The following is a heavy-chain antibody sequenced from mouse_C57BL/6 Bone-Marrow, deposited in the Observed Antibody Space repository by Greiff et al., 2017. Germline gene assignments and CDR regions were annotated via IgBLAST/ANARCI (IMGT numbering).Heavy chain of an antibody. CDR2: IYPEIGDT. V-gene: IGHV14-4*01. J-gene: IGHJ2*01. Sequence: VHVKQSGAELVRPGASVKLSCTASGFNIKDDYIHWVKQRPEQGLEWIGWIYPEIGDTEYASKFPGQATITSDTSSNTAYLQLSSLTSEDTAVYYCSSFDGNYFDFWGESTPLTVAS. D-gene: IGHD2-3*01. CDR1: GFNIKDDY. CDR3: SSFDGNYFDF.